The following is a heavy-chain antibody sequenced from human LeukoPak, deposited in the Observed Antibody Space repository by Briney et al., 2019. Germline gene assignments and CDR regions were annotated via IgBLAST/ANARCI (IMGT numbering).Heavy chain of an antibody. J-gene: IGHJ5*02. CDR3: ARGIKWFDP. CDR1: GYTSGYYY. Sequence: GASGKVSCKAPGYTSGYYYIHWVRQAPGQGLEWMGWIKPDSGGTDYAQRFQGRVTMTRDTSISTAYMELSGLRSDDTAVYYSARGIKWFDPWGQGTVVTVSS. V-gene: IGHV1-2*02. CDR2: IKPDSGGT. D-gene: IGHD3-10*01.